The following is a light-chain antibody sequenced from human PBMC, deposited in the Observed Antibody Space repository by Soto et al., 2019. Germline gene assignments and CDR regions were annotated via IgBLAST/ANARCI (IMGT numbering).Light chain of an antibody. CDR3: QQYNSYPWT. J-gene: IGKJ1*01. CDR2: GAS. CDR1: QSFSSW. Sequence: DIQMTQSPSTLSASVGDRVTITCRASQSFSSWLAWYQQKPGKAPTLLIYGASNLESGVPSRFSGSESGTEFTLTSTSLQPDDFATYYCQQYNSYPWTFGQGTKVEIK. V-gene: IGKV1-5*01.